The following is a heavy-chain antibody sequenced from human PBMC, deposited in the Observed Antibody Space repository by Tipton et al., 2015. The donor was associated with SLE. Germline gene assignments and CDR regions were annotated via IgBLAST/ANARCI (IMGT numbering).Heavy chain of an antibody. CDR3: ARTMFGVVIAIWFDP. D-gene: IGHD3-3*01. Sequence: QSGAEVKKPGASVKVSCKTSGYSFTSHGVSWVRQAPGQGLEWMGWISGNNGNTNYAERFRGRVTMTANTSSYTAYMELRSLRPDDTAIYYCARTMFGVVIAIWFDPWGQGTLISVSS. J-gene: IGHJ5*02. CDR2: ISGNNGNT. V-gene: IGHV1-18*01. CDR1: GYSFTSHG.